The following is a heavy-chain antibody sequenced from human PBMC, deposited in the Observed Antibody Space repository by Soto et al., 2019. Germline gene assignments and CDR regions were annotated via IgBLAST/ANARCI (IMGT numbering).Heavy chain of an antibody. J-gene: IGHJ6*02. V-gene: IGHV4-39*01. CDR1: GGSIIISGYY. CDR2: IYYYVST. Sequence: SETLSLTCTVSGGSIIISGYYWGWIRQPPGKGLEWIGSIYYYVSTNYNPSLKSRVTIAIDTSKNQFSLKLTSVTAADTAVYYCSRNLASHTNYYYGVDVWGQGTTVTVSS. CDR3: SRNLASHTNYYYGVDV. D-gene: IGHD1-1*01.